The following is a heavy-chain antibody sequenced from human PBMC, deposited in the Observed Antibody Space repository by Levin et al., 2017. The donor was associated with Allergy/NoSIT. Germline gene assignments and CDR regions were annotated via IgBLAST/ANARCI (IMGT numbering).Heavy chain of an antibody. Sequence: GESLKISCKASGYTFTSYGISWVRQAPGQGLEWMGWISAYNGNTNYAQKLQGRVTMTTDTSTSTAYMELRSLRSDDTAVYYCARGVVAANPWWFDPWGQGTLVTVSS. CDR1: GYTFTSYG. J-gene: IGHJ5*02. CDR2: ISAYNGNT. CDR3: ARGVVAANPWWFDP. D-gene: IGHD2-15*01. V-gene: IGHV1-18*01.